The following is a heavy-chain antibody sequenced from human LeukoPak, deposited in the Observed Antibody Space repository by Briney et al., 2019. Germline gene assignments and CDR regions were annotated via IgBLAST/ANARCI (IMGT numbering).Heavy chain of an antibody. Sequence: PGGSLRLSCAASGFTFSHHGMNWVRQAPGKGLEWVSGVGPSGARTYYADSVKGRFTISRDNSKNTLYLQMNSLRAEDTAVYYCAKGMVRGVIISLFDYWGQGTLVTVSS. D-gene: IGHD3-10*01. CDR3: AKGMVRGVIISLFDY. CDR2: VGPSGART. CDR1: GFTFSHHG. V-gene: IGHV3-23*01. J-gene: IGHJ4*02.